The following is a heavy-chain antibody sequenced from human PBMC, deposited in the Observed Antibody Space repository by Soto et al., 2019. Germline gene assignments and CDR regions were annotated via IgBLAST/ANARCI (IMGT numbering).Heavy chain of an antibody. D-gene: IGHD5-12*01. V-gene: IGHV3-21*01. CDR2: ISANGTFR. CDR3: ARYPGTIMPTIVGSYYFDY. J-gene: IGHJ4*02. Sequence: EVQLVESGGGLVKPGGSLRLSCAVSGFTFNNYSVNWVRQAPGKGLEWVSSISANGTFRYYADSVRGRFTVSRDNAKSSLYRQMNNLRAEDTAVYFCARYPGTIMPTIVGSYYFDYWGLGTLVTVSS. CDR1: GFTFNNYS.